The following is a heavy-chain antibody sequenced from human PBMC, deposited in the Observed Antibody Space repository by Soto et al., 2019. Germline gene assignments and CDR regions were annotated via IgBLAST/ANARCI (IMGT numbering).Heavy chain of an antibody. J-gene: IGHJ6*01. CDR2: IIPIFGTA. D-gene: IGHD2-2*01. V-gene: IGHV1-69*13. CDR3: ARDPIVVVPAAMGEYYYGMDV. CDR1: GGTFSSYA. Sequence: SVKVSCKASGGTFSSYAISWVRQAPGQGLEWMGGIIPIFGTANYAQKFQGRVTITADESTSTAYMELSSLRSEDTAVYYCARDPIVVVPAAMGEYYYGMDVWGQGTTVTVS.